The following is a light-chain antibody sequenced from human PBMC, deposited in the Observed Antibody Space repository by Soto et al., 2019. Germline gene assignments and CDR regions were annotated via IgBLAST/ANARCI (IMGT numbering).Light chain of an antibody. CDR2: GAS. CDR1: QSVSSD. J-gene: IGKJ1*01. V-gene: IGKV3-15*01. CDR3: QQYASPPLT. Sequence: EIEMTQSPATLSVSPGERVTLSCRASQSVSSDLAWYQQKPGQAPRLLIYGASTRASGIPDRFSGSGFGTVFTLTISRLEPEDFAVYYCQQYASPPLTFGQGTKVDIK.